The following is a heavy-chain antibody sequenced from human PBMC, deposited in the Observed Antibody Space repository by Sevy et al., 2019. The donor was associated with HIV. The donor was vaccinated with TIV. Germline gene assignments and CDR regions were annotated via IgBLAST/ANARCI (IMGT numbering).Heavy chain of an antibody. Sequence: GGSLRLSCAASGFSFRNYGLHWVRQAPGKGLEWVAVISYDGSNTHYADSVKGRFTISRDNSKNTLFLQMSSLRAEDTAVYHCAKQDNWNDFPLDYRGQGILVTVSS. V-gene: IGHV3-30*18. CDR1: GFSFRNYG. J-gene: IGHJ4*02. CDR2: ISYDGSNT. CDR3: AKQDNWNDFPLDY. D-gene: IGHD1-1*01.